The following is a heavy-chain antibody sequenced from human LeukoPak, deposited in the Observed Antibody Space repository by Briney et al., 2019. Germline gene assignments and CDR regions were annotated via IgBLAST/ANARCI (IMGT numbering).Heavy chain of an antibody. D-gene: IGHD4-17*01. CDR3: ARDRDGDLYFDY. J-gene: IGHJ4*02. Sequence: GGSLRLSCAASGFTFSDYYMSWIRQAPGKGLEWVSYISSSSSYTNYAESVKGRFTISRDNAKNSLYLQMNSLRAEDTAVYYCARDRDGDLYFDYWGQGTLVTVSS. CDR1: GFTFSDYY. CDR2: ISSSSSYT. V-gene: IGHV3-11*06.